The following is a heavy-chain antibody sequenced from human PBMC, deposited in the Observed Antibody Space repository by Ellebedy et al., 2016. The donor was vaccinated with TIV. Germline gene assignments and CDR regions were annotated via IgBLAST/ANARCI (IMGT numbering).Heavy chain of an antibody. Sequence: ASVKVSXXASGYTFTGYYMHWVRQAPGQGLEWMGWINPNSGGTNYAQKFQGRVTITRDMSTSTAYMELSSLRSEDTAVYYCAVRIWSGYSSIDYWGQGTLVTVSS. CDR3: AVRIWSGYSSIDY. V-gene: IGHV1-2*02. CDR2: INPNSGGT. D-gene: IGHD3-3*01. CDR1: GYTFTGYY. J-gene: IGHJ4*02.